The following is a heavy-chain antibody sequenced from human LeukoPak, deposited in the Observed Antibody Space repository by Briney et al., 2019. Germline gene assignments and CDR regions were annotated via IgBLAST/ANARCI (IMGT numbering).Heavy chain of an antibody. CDR1: GYTLTELS. D-gene: IGHD1-26*01. CDR3: ATVKWELLGLHY. Sequence: ASVKVSCKVSGYTLTELSMHWVRQAPGKGLEWMGGFDPEDGETIYAQKFQGRVTMTEDTSTDTAYMELSSLRSEDTAVYYCATVKWELLGLHYWGQGTLVTVSS. CDR2: FDPEDGET. J-gene: IGHJ4*02. V-gene: IGHV1-24*01.